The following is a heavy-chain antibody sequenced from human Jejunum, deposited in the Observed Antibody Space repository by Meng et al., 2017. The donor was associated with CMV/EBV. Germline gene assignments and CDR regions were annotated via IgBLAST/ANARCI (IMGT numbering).Heavy chain of an antibody. CDR2: ISGYNGNT. CDR3: VRDRNVPGNSEFDY. CDR1: GYTFTNYV. J-gene: IGHJ4*02. Sequence: QVELVQSGAEVNKAGSSVKGSWKASGYTFTNYVINWVRQAPGQGVEWMGWISGYNGNTNYAQNFQGRVTLTTETSTSTAYMELRSLRSDDTAVYYCVRDRNVPGNSEFDYWGQGTLVTVSS. D-gene: IGHD6-19*01. V-gene: IGHV1-18*01.